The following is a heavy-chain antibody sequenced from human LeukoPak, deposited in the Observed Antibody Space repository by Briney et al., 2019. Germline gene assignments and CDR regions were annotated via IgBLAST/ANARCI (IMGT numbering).Heavy chain of an antibody. CDR3: ATSLNTSGYYLLDY. CDR2: MSYDGSVK. V-gene: IGHV3-30*03. D-gene: IGHD3-22*01. J-gene: IGHJ4*02. CDR1: GFTFGLHG. Sequence: GGSLRLSCVASGFTFGLHGMHWVRQAPGKGLEWVALMSYDGSVKDYGASVKGRFVVSRDNSKNTLYLQMNSLRAEDTAMYYCATSLNTSGYYLLDYWGQGALVTVSS.